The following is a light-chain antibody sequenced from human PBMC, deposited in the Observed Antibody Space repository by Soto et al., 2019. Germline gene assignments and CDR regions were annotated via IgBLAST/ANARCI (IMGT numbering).Light chain of an antibody. CDR1: QSISSY. V-gene: IGKV1-39*01. CDR2: AAS. J-gene: IGKJ4*01. Sequence: DIQMTQSPSSLSASVGDRVTITCRASQSISSYLNWYQQKPGKAPKLLIYAASSLQSGVPSRFSGSVSGTDFPLTISSLQPEDFATYYCQQSYSTPLTCGGGTKVEIK. CDR3: QQSYSTPLT.